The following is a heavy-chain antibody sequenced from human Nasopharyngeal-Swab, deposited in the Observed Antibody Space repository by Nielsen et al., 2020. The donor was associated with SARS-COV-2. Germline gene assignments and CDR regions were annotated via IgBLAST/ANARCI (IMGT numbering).Heavy chain of an antibody. Sequence: GESLKISCAASGFTVSSNYMSWARQAPGKGLDWVSGIGAGGALTFYADSVKGRFTISRDNSRNTVFLQLNSLRAEDTAVYYCAKGSRGMDVWGKGTTVTVST. CDR3: AKGSRGMDV. CDR2: IGAGGALT. CDR1: GFTVSSNY. V-gene: IGHV3-23*01. J-gene: IGHJ6*04. D-gene: IGHD3-10*01.